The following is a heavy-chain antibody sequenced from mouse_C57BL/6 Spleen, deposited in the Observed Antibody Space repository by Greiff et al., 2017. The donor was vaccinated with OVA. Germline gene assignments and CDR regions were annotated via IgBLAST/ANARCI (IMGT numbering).Heavy chain of an antibody. CDR2: IWTGGGT. J-gene: IGHJ1*03. Sequence: QVQLKESGPGLVAPSQSLSITCTVSGFSLTSYAISWVRQPPGTGLEWLGVIWTGGGTNYNSALKSRLSISKDNSKSQVFLKMNSLQTDDTARYYCARNNDYDVGWYFDVWGTGTTVTVSS. CDR1: GFSLTSYA. V-gene: IGHV2-9-1*01. CDR3: ARNNDYDVGWYFDV. D-gene: IGHD2-4*01.